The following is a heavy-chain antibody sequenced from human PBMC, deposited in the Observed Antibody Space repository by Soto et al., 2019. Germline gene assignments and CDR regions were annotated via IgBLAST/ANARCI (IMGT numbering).Heavy chain of an antibody. CDR2: IYYSGST. D-gene: IGHD5-12*01. Sequence: SETLSLTCTVSGGSVSSGLYYWSCIRQPPGKGLEWIGYIYYSGSTNYNPSLKSRVTISVDTSKNQFSLKLSSVTAADTAVYYCAREGHIVATMVYYYYYGMDVWGQGTTVTVSS. CDR3: AREGHIVATMVYYYYYGMDV. J-gene: IGHJ6*02. V-gene: IGHV4-61*01. CDR1: GGSVSSGLYY.